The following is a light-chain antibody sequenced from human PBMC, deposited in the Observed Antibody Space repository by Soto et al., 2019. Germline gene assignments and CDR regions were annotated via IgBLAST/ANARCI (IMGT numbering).Light chain of an antibody. CDR3: SSYTNSGTRV. CDR2: DVS. J-gene: IGLJ2*01. CDR1: TSDVGGYNY. Sequence: QSALTQPASVSGSPGQSITISCTGTTSDVGGYNYVSWFQQHPGKAPKLMTYDVSNRPSGVSNRFSGSKSGNTASLTISGLQAEDEADYYCSSYTNSGTRVFGGGTKVTVL. V-gene: IGLV2-14*01.